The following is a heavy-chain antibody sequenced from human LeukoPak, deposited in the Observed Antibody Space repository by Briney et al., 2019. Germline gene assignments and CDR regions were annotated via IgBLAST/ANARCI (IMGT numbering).Heavy chain of an antibody. V-gene: IGHV3-7*01. J-gene: IGHJ4*02. D-gene: IGHD4-17*01. CDR1: GFTLSSYW. Sequence: PGGSLRLSCAASGFTLSSYWMSWVRQAPGKGLEWVANIKQDGSEKYYVDSVKGRFTISRDNTKNSLYLQMNSLRAEDTAVYYCARDDTVTTRVGFIDWGQGTLVTVCS. CDR2: IKQDGSEK. CDR3: ARDDTVTTRVGFID.